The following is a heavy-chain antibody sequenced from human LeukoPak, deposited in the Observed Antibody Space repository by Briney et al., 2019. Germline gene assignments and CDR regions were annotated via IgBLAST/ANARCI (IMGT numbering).Heavy chain of an antibody. Sequence: SETLSLTCTVSGGSISSSSYYWGWIRQPPGKGLEWIGNIYYSGSTNYNPSLKSRVTISVDTSKNQFSLKLSSVTAADTAVYYCARGGRWLQLNYWGQGTLVTVSS. CDR1: GGSISSSSYY. CDR2: IYYSGST. J-gene: IGHJ4*02. D-gene: IGHD5-24*01. CDR3: ARGGRWLQLNY. V-gene: IGHV4-39*07.